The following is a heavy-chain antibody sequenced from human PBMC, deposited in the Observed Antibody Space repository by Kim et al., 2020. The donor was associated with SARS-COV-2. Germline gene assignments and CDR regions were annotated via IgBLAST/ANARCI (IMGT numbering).Heavy chain of an antibody. Sequence: SQRFQGRVTITRDTSASTAYMELSSLRSEDTAVYYCARDRPSGWQRIFDYWGQGTLVTVSS. CDR3: ARDRPSGWQRIFDY. J-gene: IGHJ4*02. D-gene: IGHD6-19*01. V-gene: IGHV1-3*01.